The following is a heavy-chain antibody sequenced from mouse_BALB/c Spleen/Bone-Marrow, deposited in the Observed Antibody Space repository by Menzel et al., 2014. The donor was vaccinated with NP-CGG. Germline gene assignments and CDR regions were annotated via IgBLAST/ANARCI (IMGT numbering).Heavy chain of an antibody. D-gene: IGHD1-3*01. CDR2: IYPANGNT. V-gene: IGHV14-3*02. Sequence: EVQLQQPGAELVKPGSSVKLSCTASGFNIIYAYIHWVKRRPEQGLEWIGRIYPANGNTNYDPKFQGKATITADTSSNTAYLHLNSLTSEGSAVYYFARSPGEVNFWGQATLVTISA. CDR3: ARSPGEVNF. J-gene: IGHJ3*01. CDR1: GFNIIYAY.